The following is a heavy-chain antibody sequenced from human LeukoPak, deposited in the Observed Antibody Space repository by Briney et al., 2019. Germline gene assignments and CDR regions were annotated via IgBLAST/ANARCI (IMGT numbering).Heavy chain of an antibody. J-gene: IGHJ6*02. CDR1: GYTFTSYG. D-gene: IGHD6-13*01. Sequence: ASVKVSCKASGYTFTSYGISWVRQAPGQGLEWMGWINPNSGGTNYAQKFQGRVTMTRDTSISTAYMELSRLRSDDTAVYYCARGFYSRPRYGMDVWGQGTTVTVSS. CDR3: ARGFYSRPRYGMDV. CDR2: INPNSGGT. V-gene: IGHV1-2*02.